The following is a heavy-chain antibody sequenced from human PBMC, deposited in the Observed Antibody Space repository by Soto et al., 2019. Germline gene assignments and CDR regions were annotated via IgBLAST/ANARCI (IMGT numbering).Heavy chain of an antibody. V-gene: IGHV4-59*01. D-gene: IGHD4-4*01. J-gene: IGHJ3*02. CDR3: AGERPSYYSAPPLDAFDI. CDR1: GTSISSYY. CDR2: IYYIGST. Sequence: SETLSLTCTVSGTSISSYYWSWIRQPPGKGLEWIGYIYYIGSTNYNPSLKSRVTISVDTSKNQFSLKLSSVTAADTAVYYCAGERPSYYSAPPLDAFDIWGQGTMVTVSS.